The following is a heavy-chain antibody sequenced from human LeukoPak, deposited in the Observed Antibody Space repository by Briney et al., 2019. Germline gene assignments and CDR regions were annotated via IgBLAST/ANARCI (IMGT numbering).Heavy chain of an antibody. CDR1: GYTFTSYY. D-gene: IGHD3-22*01. CDR3: AREGAYYYDSSGYLDY. J-gene: IGHJ4*02. Sequence: ASVKVSCKASGYTFTSYYMHWVRQPPGQGLEWMGIINPSGGSTSYAQKFQGRVTMTRDISTSTVYMELSSLRSEDTAVYYCAREGAYYYDSSGYLDYWGQGTLVTVSS. V-gene: IGHV1-46*01. CDR2: INPSGGST.